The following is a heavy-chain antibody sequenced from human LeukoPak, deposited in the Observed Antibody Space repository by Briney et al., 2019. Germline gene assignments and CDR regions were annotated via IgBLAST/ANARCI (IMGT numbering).Heavy chain of an antibody. CDR3: ARCGSSGWYGVFDAFDI. Sequence: PSETLSLTCTVSGGSISSYYWSWIRQPPGKGLEWIGYIYYSGSTNYNPSLKCRVAISVDTSKNQFSLKLSSVTAADTAVYYGARCGSSGWYGVFDAFDIWGQGTMVTVSS. D-gene: IGHD6-19*01. V-gene: IGHV4-59*01. CDR2: IYYSGST. CDR1: GGSISSYY. J-gene: IGHJ3*02.